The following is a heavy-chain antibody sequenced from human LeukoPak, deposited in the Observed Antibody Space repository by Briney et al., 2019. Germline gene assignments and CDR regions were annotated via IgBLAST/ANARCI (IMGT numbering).Heavy chain of an antibody. J-gene: IGHJ3*02. D-gene: IGHD3-22*01. Sequence: GGSLRLSCAASGFIFSSYAMAWVHQAPGKGLEWVSAISGGGGSTYYADSVKGRFTISRDNSKNTLYLQMNSLRAEDTAVYYCVKDMWEYSSLPDTFDIWGQGTMVTVSS. CDR2: ISGGGGST. V-gene: IGHV3-23*01. CDR3: VKDMWEYSSLPDTFDI. CDR1: GFIFSSYA.